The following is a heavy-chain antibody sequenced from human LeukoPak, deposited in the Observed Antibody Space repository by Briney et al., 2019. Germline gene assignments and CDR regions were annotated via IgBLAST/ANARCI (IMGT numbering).Heavy chain of an antibody. V-gene: IGHV4-34*01. CDR3: ARGRSRITIFGAVRRHLDY. Sequence: SETLSLTCAVYGGSFSGYYWSWIRQPPGKGLEWIGEINHSGSTNYNPSLKSRVTISVDTSKNQFSLKLSSVTAADTAVYYCARGRSRITIFGAVRRHLDYWGQGTLVTVSS. CDR2: INHSGST. J-gene: IGHJ4*02. CDR1: GGSFSGYY. D-gene: IGHD3-3*01.